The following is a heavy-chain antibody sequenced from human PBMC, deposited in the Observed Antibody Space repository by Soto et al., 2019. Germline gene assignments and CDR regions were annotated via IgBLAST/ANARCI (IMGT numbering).Heavy chain of an antibody. CDR3: ARSIVVVTALDY. V-gene: IGHV1-3*05. Sequence: QVQLVQSGAEEKKPGASVKVSCKASGYTFTSYAMHWVRQAPGQRLEWMGWINAGNGNTKYSQKLQGRVTITRDTSASTAYMELSSLRSKDTAVYYCARSIVVVTALDYWGQGTLVTVSS. CDR1: GYTFTSYA. D-gene: IGHD2-21*02. CDR2: INAGNGNT. J-gene: IGHJ4*02.